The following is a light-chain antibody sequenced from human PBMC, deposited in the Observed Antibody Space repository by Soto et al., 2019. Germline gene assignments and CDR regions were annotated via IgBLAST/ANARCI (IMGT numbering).Light chain of an antibody. Sequence: EIVLTQSPGTLSLSPGERATLSCRASQSVNGNYLTWYQQKPGQAPRLLIYGASTRATGTPDRFSGSGSGTDFTLTISRLEPEDCAVYYCQQYGSSFRYTFGQGTKLEIK. V-gene: IGKV3-20*01. CDR1: QSVNGNY. CDR3: QQYGSSFRYT. CDR2: GAS. J-gene: IGKJ2*01.